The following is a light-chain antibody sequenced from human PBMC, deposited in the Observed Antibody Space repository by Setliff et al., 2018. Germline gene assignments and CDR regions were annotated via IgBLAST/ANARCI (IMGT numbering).Light chain of an antibody. CDR2: AVS. CDR1: SSDVGSYDL. Sequence: SVLTQPASVSGSPGQSITISCSGTSSDVGSYDLVSWYQQHPGKAPKLIIYAVSDRPSGVSNRFSGSKSGNTASLTISGLQTEDEADYYCLSYTSKTTHALFGGGTKVTVL. CDR3: LSYTSKTTHAL. V-gene: IGLV2-14*03. J-gene: IGLJ2*01.